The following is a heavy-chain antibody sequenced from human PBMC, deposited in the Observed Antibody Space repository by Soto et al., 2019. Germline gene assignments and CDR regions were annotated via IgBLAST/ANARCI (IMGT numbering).Heavy chain of an antibody. D-gene: IGHD6-19*01. CDR3: ARRGVAGIRDYYYYGMDV. CDR2: INPNSGGT. V-gene: IGHV1-2*04. J-gene: IGHJ6*02. Sequence: ASVKVSCKASGYTFTGYYMHWVRQAPGQGLEWMGWINPNSGGTNYAQKFQGWVTMTRDTSISTAYMELSRLRSDGTAVYYCARRGVAGIRDYYYYGMDVCGQGSTFTV. CDR1: GYTFTGYY.